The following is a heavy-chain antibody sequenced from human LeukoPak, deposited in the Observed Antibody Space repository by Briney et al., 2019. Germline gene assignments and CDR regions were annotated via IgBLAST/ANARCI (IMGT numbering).Heavy chain of an antibody. J-gene: IGHJ4*02. V-gene: IGHV1-18*01. D-gene: IGHD2-21*01. CDR1: GYTFTSYG. Sequence: GASVKVSCKASGYTFTSYGISWLRQAPGQGLEWMGWISAYNGNTNYAQKFQGRVTMTTDTSTSTAYMEVRSLRSDDTAVYYCARGPCGGDCYWVDYWGQGTLVTASS. CDR2: ISAYNGNT. CDR3: ARGPCGGDCYWVDY.